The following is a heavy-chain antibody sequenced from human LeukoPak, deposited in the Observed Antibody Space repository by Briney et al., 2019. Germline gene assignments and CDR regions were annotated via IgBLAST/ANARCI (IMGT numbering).Heavy chain of an antibody. CDR1: GYTFTSYY. J-gene: IGHJ4*02. CDR3: ARVKMENDENPFDY. CDR2: INPSGGST. D-gene: IGHD1-1*01. Sequence: ASVKVSCKASGYTFTSYYMHWVRQAPGQGLEWMGIINPSGGSTNYAQKFQGRVTITADESTSTAYMELSSLRSEDTAVYYCARVKMENDENPFDYWGQGTLVTVSS. V-gene: IGHV1-46*01.